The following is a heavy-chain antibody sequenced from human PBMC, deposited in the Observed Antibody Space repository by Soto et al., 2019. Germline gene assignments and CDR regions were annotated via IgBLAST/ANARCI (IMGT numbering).Heavy chain of an antibody. CDR3: PRDLGPPFPHVPWKLHGSSPLTYMDV. CDR2: ISAYNGNT. J-gene: IGHJ6*03. V-gene: IGHV1-18*01. CDR1: GYTFTSYG. D-gene: IGHD6-6*01. Sequence: QVQLVQSGAEVKKPGASVKVSCKASGYTFTSYGISWVRQAPGQGLEWMGWISAYNGNTNYAQKLQGRVTMTTDTSTRTAYMELRSLRSDDTAVYYCPRDLGPPFPHVPWKLHGSSPLTYMDVWGKGTTVTVSS.